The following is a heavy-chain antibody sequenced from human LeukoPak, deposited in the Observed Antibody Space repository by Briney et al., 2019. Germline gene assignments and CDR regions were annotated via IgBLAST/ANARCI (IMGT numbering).Heavy chain of an antibody. CDR2: ISSSSSYV. Sequence: GGSLRLSCAASGFTLSSYSMNWVRQAPGKGLEWVASISSSSSYVYYADSMKGRFSIHRDNPRNSLYLQMTSLRADDTAVYYGARGGYSSTLYGRYQHWGQGTLVTVSP. CDR3: ARGGYSSTLYGRYQH. V-gene: IGHV3-21*01. CDR1: GFTLSSYS. D-gene: IGHD6-13*01. J-gene: IGHJ1*01.